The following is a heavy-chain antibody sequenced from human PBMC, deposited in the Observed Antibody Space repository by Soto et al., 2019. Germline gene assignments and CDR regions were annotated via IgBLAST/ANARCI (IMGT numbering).Heavy chain of an antibody. CDR1: RFAFSGYA. D-gene: IGHD5-18*01. V-gene: IGHV3-23*01. CDR2: ISGSGGHT. J-gene: IGHJ5*02. CDR3: AKDRRAYNYGNGDP. Sequence: EVQLLESGGDLVQPGGSLRLSCAASRFAFSGYAISWVRQAPGQGLERVSGISGSGGHTFYADSVKGRFTISRDSSKITLYLQMNSLRAEDTAIYYCAKDRRAYNYGNGDPWGQGALGSVAS.